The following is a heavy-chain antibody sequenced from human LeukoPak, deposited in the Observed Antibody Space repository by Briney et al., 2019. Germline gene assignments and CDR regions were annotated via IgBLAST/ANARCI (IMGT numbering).Heavy chain of an antibody. CDR3: AREARGYSYGINWFDP. CDR2: INPNSGGT. V-gene: IGHV1-2*02. D-gene: IGHD5-18*01. CDR1: GYTFNNYG. Sequence: GASVKVSCKSSGYTFNNYGISWVRQAPGQGLEWMGWINPNSGGTNYAQKFQGRVTMTRDTSISTAYMELSRLRSDDTAVYYCAREARGYSYGINWFDPWGQGTLVTVSS. J-gene: IGHJ5*02.